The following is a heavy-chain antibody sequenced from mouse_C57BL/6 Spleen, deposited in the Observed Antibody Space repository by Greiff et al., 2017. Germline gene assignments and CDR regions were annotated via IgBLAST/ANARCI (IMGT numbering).Heavy chain of an antibody. Sequence: EVKLVESGGDLVKPGGSLKLSFAASGFTFSSYGMSWVRQTPDKRLEWVATISSGGSYTYYPDSVKGRFTISRDNAKNTLYLQMSSLKSEDTAMYYCARPTVPFAYWGQGTLVTVSA. CDR2: ISSGGSYT. CDR1: GFTFSSYG. J-gene: IGHJ3*01. V-gene: IGHV5-6*02. CDR3: ARPTVPFAY. D-gene: IGHD1-1*01.